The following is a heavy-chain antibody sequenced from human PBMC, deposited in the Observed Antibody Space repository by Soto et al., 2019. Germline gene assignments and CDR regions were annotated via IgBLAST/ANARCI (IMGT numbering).Heavy chain of an antibody. Sequence: PSETLSLTCTVSGGSISSSSYYWGWIRQPPGKGLEWIGSIYYSGSTYYNPSLKRRVTISVDTSKSQFSLMLSPVTAEDTAVCYCARSSDYGGNSDYWGQGTLVTVSS. CDR3: ARSSDYGGNSDY. CDR1: GGSISSSSYY. V-gene: IGHV4-39*01. D-gene: IGHD4-17*01. J-gene: IGHJ4*02. CDR2: IYYSGST.